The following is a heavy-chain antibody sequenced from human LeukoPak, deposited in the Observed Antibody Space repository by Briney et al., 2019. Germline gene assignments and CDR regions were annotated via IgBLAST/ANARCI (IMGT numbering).Heavy chain of an antibody. CDR3: ARAGQNVVVPAAMFNWFDP. D-gene: IGHD2-2*01. CDR2: ISAYNGNT. J-gene: IGHJ5*02. Sequence: RASVKVSCKASGYTFTSYGISWVRQAPGQGLEWMGWISAYNGNTNYAQKLQGRVTMTTDTSTSTAYMELSSLRSEDTAVYYCARAGQNVVVPAAMFNWFDPWGQGTLVTVSS. V-gene: IGHV1-18*01. CDR1: GYTFTSYG.